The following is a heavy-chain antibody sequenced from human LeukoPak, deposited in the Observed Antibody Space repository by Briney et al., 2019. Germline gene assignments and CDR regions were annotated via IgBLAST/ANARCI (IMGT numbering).Heavy chain of an antibody. D-gene: IGHD2-8*01. CDR2: INPNSGGT. V-gene: IGHV1-2*02. J-gene: IGHJ4*02. CDR3: ERVMLGNHDYFDY. Sequence: ASVKVSCKASGYTFTGYYMHWVRQAPGQGLEWMGWINPNSGGTNYAQKFQGRVTMTRDTSISTAYMELSRLRSDDTAVYYCERVMLGNHDYFDYWGQGTLVTVSS. CDR1: GYTFTGYY.